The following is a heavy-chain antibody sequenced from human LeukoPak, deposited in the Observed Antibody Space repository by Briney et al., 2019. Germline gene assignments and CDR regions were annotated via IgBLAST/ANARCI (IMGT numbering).Heavy chain of an antibody. CDR2: ITWNSGSI. J-gene: IGHJ4*02. CDR3: GRDYDSGGYYRSPDY. CDR1: GFTFDDYA. Sequence: GRSLRLSCVASGFTFDDYAMHWVRQAPGKGLEWVSGITWNSGSIGYADSVKGRFTISRDNAKKSLYLQMNSLRAEDTALYYCGRDYDSGGYYRSPDYWGQGTLVTVSS. V-gene: IGHV3-9*01. D-gene: IGHD3-22*01.